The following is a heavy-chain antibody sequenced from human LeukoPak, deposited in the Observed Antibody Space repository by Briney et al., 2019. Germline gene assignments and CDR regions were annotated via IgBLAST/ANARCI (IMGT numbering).Heavy chain of an antibody. CDR2: IYYSGST. CDR3: ARHRTAAGVGP. J-gene: IGHJ5*02. D-gene: IGHD6-25*01. CDR1: GGSISSSSYY. V-gene: IGHV4-39*01. Sequence: PSETLSLTCTVSGGSISSSSYYWGWIRQPPGKGLEWIGSIYYSGSTYYNPPPKSRVTISVDTSKNQFSLKLSSVTAADTAVYYCARHRTAAGVGPWGQGTLVTVSS.